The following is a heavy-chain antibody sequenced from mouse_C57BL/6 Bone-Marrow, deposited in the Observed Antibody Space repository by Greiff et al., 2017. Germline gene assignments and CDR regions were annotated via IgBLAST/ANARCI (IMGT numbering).Heavy chain of an antibody. CDR2: IWTGGGT. V-gene: IGHV2-9-1*01. Sequence: QVQLQQSGPGLVAPSQSLSITCTVSGFSLTSYAISWVRQPPGKGLEWLGVIWTGGGTNYNSALKSSMSISKDNSKRQVFLKMNSLQTDDTARYYCARVNYGSSYRYAMDYWGQGTSVTVSS. CDR1: GFSLTSYA. D-gene: IGHD1-1*01. CDR3: ARVNYGSSYRYAMDY. J-gene: IGHJ4*01.